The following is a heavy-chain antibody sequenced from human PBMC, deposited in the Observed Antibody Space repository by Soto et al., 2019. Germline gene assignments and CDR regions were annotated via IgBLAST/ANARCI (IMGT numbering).Heavy chain of an antibody. CDR2: IYYSGST. CDR3: FLGHDPIVNYLFYF. D-gene: IGHD1-1*01. CDR1: GGSISSGDYY. J-gene: IGHJ4*02. Sequence: SETLSLTCTVSGGSISSGDYYWSWIRQHPGKGLEWIGYIYYSGSTYYNPSLKSRVTISVDTSKNQFSLRLSSVTAADTAVYYCFLGHDPIVNYLFYFCGQGSLVT. V-gene: IGHV4-31*03.